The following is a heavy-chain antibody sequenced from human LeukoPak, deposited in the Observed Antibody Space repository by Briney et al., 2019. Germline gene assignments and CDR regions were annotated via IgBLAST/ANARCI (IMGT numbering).Heavy chain of an antibody. CDR1: GYTFTGYY. J-gene: IGHJ4*02. CDR3: AREAQVGANDY. Sequence: ASVKVSCKSSGYTFTGYYMHWVRQAPGQGLAWMGWINPNSGGTNYAQKFQGRVTMTRDTSISTAYMELSRLRSDDTAVYYCAREAQVGANDYWGQGTLVTVSS. CDR2: INPNSGGT. V-gene: IGHV1-2*02. D-gene: IGHD1-26*01.